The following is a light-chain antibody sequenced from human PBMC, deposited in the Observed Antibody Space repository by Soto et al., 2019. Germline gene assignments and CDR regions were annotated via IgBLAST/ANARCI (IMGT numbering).Light chain of an antibody. V-gene: IGKV3-15*01. Sequence: VLTQSPATLSVSPGERSTLSCRASQSVSSNLAWYQQKPGQAPRLXXYGASTRATGIPARFSGIVSGTEFTLPIRRLQSEDFAVYDGQQYKNWPPWTFGQGTKVDIK. CDR1: QSVSSN. CDR2: GAS. J-gene: IGKJ1*01. CDR3: QQYKNWPPWT.